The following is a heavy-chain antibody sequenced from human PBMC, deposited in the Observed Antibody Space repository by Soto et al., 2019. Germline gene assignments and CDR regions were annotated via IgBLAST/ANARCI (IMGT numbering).Heavy chain of an antibody. D-gene: IGHD3-3*01. J-gene: IGHJ6*03. CDR2: IRSKGNNYAT. V-gene: IGHV3-73*01. Sequence: GGSLRLSCAASGFTFSGCAMHWVRQASGKGLEWVGRIRSKGNNYATAYGASLKGRFTISRDDSKNTAYLQMNSLNTEDTAVYYCSRQASDFWSGKPQYYMDVWGKGTKVTVSS. CDR1: GFTFSGCA. CDR3: SRQASDFWSGKPQYYMDV.